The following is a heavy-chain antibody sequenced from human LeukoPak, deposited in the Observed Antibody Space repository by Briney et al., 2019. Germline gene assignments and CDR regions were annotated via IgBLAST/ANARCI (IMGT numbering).Heavy chain of an antibody. D-gene: IGHD4-23*01. J-gene: IGHJ4*02. V-gene: IGHV3-23*01. CDR1: GFTFSSYA. CDR2: IGRSGGDI. CDR3: AKYAPPTTVVTRYFDY. Sequence: GGSLRPSCAASGFTFSSYAMTWVRQAPGKGLEWVSVIGRSGGDIQYVDSVKGRFTISRDNSKNTLYLQMNSLRAEDTAVYYCAKYAPPTTVVTRYFDYWGQGTLVTVSS.